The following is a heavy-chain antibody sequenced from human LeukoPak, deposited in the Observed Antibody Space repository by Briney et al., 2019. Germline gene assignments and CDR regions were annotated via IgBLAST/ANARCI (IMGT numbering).Heavy chain of an antibody. CDR1: GFTFSTNP. D-gene: IGHD3-10*01. V-gene: IGHV3-23*01. Sequence: GGSLRLSCAASGFTFSTNPMSWVRQAPGKGLEWVSAISPDNTYYADSVKGRLTISRDDPKNTVYLQMNSPRAEDTARYYCVKEHVDRAFTHSFEIWGQGTVVTVSS. J-gene: IGHJ3*02. CDR2: ISPDNT. CDR3: VKEHVDRAFTHSFEI.